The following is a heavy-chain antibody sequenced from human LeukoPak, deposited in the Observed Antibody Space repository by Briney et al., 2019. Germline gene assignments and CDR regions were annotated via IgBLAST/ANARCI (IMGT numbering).Heavy chain of an antibody. V-gene: IGHV5-51*01. CDR1: GYTFTNYW. D-gene: IGHD4-17*01. CDR3: ARQVMSTVTASVYWYFDL. J-gene: IGHJ2*01. Sequence: GESLKISCKGSGYTFTNYWIGWVRQMPGKGLEWMEIIHPGDSDTRYSPSFQGQVTISADKSINTAYLQWSSLKASDTAMYYCARQVMSTVTASVYWYFDLWGRGTLVTVSS. CDR2: IHPGDSDT.